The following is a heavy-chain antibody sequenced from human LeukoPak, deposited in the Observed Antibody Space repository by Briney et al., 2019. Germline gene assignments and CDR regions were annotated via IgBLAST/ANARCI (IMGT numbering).Heavy chain of an antibody. CDR3: AKVPECSGASCYGVYQYYYIDV. V-gene: IGHV3-23*01. Sequence: GGSLRLSCAASGFTFSSFAMSWVRQAPGKGLDWVSVISGSGAKTYYVDSVRGRFTISGDNSKNTLYLQMNGLRAEDTAVYFCAKVPECSGASCYGVYQYYYIDVWGKGTTVTVSS. J-gene: IGHJ6*03. CDR1: GFTFSSFA. D-gene: IGHD2-2*01. CDR2: ISGSGAKT.